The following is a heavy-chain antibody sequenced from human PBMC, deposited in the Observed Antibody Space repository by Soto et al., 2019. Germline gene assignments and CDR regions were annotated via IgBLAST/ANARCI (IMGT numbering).Heavy chain of an antibody. J-gene: IGHJ4*02. CDR3: ARDKITGLFDY. CDR2: INHSGST. V-gene: IGHV4-34*01. D-gene: IGHD2-8*02. CDR1: GGSFSGHY. Sequence: PSETLSLTCAVYGGSFSGHYWTWIRQPPGTGLEWIGEINHSGSTNYNPSLKSRVTISVDTSKSQFSLKLTSVTAADTAVYYCARDKITGLFDYWGQGTLVTVSS.